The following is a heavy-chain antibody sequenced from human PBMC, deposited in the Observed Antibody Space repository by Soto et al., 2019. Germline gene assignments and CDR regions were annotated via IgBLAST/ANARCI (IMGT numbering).Heavy chain of an antibody. J-gene: IGHJ4*02. CDR2: ISSSSSTT. CDR1: GFTFSSYS. V-gene: IGHV3-48*01. CDR3: ARGSNLAF. Sequence: GGSLRLSCAASGFTFSSYSMNWVRQAPGKGLEWVSYISSSSSTTYNVDSVKGRFTISRDNAKNSLFLQMNSLRAEDTAVYYCARGSNLAFWGQGTLVTVSS.